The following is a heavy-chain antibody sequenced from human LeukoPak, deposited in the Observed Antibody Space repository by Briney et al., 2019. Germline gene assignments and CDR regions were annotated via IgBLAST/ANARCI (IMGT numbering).Heavy chain of an antibody. Sequence: GGSLRLSCTASGFTFSSYWMHWVRQAPGKGLVWVSRINSDGGGTAYADSVKGRFTISRDKSKNTVYLQMNSLRFEDTAMYYCARNWFDPWGQGTLVTVSS. CDR2: INSDGGGT. J-gene: IGHJ5*02. V-gene: IGHV3-74*03. CDR3: ARNWFDP. CDR1: GFTFSSYW.